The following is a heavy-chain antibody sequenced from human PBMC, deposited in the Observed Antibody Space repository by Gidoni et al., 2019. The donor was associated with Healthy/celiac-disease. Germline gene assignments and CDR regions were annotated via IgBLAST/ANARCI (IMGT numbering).Heavy chain of an antibody. Sequence: QVQLQESGPGLVKPSQTLSLTCPVSGGSISSGDYYWSWIRQPPGKGLEWIGYIYYSGSTYYNPSLKSRVTISVDTSKNQFSLKLSSVTAADTAVYYCARGYDFWSGYYAYGMDVWGQGTTVTVSS. J-gene: IGHJ6*02. CDR3: ARGYDFWSGYYAYGMDV. CDR2: IYYSGST. V-gene: IGHV4-30-4*01. D-gene: IGHD3-3*01. CDR1: GGSISSGDYY.